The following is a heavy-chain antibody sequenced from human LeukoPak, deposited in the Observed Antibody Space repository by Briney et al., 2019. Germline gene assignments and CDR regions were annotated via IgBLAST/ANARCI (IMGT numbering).Heavy chain of an antibody. J-gene: IGHJ4*02. Sequence: GGSLRLSCTVSGFTFGDYTMTWVRQGPGKGLEWVSFIRSKNFGEAQEYAAAVKSRFTISRDDSKNITYLEMNSLKTEDTAVYYCYSGHDSIYFDYWGQGTLVTVSS. D-gene: IGHD5-12*01. CDR2: IRSKNFGEAQ. CDR1: GFTFGDYT. V-gene: IGHV3-49*04. CDR3: YSGHDSIYFDY.